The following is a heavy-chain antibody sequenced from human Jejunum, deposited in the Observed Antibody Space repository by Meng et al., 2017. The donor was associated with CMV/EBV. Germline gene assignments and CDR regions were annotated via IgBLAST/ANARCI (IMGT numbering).Heavy chain of an antibody. Sequence: FSLSTSGVGVGWIRQPPGKALEWLALIYWNDDKRYSPSLKSRLTITKDTSKNQVVLTMTNMDPVDTATYYCARTLGATGKYYFDYWGQGTRGTVSS. CDR2: IYWNDDK. CDR1: FSLSTSGVG. V-gene: IGHV2-5*01. D-gene: IGHD1-26*01. CDR3: ARTLGATGKYYFDY. J-gene: IGHJ4*02.